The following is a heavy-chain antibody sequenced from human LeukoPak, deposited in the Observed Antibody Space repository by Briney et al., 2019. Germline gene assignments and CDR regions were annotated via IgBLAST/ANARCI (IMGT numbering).Heavy chain of an antibody. J-gene: IGHJ4*02. CDR2: IYYSGST. Sequence: SETLSLTCTGSGGSISSYYWSWIRQPPGKGLEWIGYIYYSGSTNYNPSLKSRVTISVDTSKNQFSLKLSSVTAADTAVYYCARGGSGYYETFDYWGQGTLVTVSS. CDR3: ARGGSGYYETFDY. CDR1: GGSISSYY. D-gene: IGHD3-22*01. V-gene: IGHV4-59*01.